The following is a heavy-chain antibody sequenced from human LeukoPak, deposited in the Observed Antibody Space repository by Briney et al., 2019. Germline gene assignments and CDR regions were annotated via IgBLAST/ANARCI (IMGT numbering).Heavy chain of an antibody. CDR2: INPDSGDT. J-gene: IGHJ4*02. CDR3: TRERINSGSYSEALDY. D-gene: IGHD1-26*01. CDR1: GYTLTGYY. V-gene: IGHV1-2*02. Sequence: ASVKVSCKASGYTLTGYYMHWARQAPGQGLEWMGWINPDSGDTNYAQKFQGRVTMTRDTSISTAYMEVSSLTSNDTAVYYCTRERINSGSYSEALDYWGQGTLVTASS.